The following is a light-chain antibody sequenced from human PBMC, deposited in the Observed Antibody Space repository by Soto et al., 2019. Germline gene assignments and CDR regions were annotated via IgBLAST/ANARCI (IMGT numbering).Light chain of an antibody. CDR2: DVS. J-gene: IGLJ1*01. CDR1: SSDFGGDDF. V-gene: IGLV2-11*01. CDR3: CSYAGSRTLYV. Sequence: QSALTQPRSVSGSPGQSVTISCTGTSSDFGGDDFVSWYQHHPAKAPKLMIYDVSKRPSGVPDRFSGSKSGNTASLTISGLQAEDEADYYCCSYAGSRTLYVFGTGTKLTVL.